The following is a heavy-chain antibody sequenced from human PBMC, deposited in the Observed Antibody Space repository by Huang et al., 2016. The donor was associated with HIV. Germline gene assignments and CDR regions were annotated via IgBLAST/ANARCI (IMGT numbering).Heavy chain of an antibody. Sequence: QVQVVESGGGVVQPGGCLRLSCAASGFTSSSHGMHWVSQGPGKGVEWVAFIQYDGSNKYFADSVKGRFTMSRDNSKNTLYLQMNSLRGEDTAVYYCVKETVQWLVTYWGQGTLVTVSS. J-gene: IGHJ4*02. CDR3: VKETVQWLVTY. D-gene: IGHD6-19*01. CDR2: IQYDGSNK. CDR1: GFTSSSHG. V-gene: IGHV3-30*02.